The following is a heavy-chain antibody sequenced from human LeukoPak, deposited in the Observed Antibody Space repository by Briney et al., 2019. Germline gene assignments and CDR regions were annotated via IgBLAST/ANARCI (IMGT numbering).Heavy chain of an antibody. CDR3: AKSLRFPNWFDP. D-gene: IGHD5-12*01. V-gene: IGHV3-23*01. J-gene: IGHJ5*02. CDR1: GFTFSSYA. CDR2: ISGSGGST. Sequence: GGSLRLSCAASGFTFSSYAMSWVRQAPGKGLEWVSAISGSGGSTYYADSVKGRFTISRDNSKNTLYLQMNSLRAEDTAIYYCAKSLRFPNWFDPWGQGTLVTVSS.